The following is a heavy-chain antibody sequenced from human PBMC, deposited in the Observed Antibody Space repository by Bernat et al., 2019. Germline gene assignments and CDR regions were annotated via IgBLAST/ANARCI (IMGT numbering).Heavy chain of an antibody. CDR1: GFTFSHYA. V-gene: IGHV3-30-3*01. CDR2: ISNDGNNK. D-gene: IGHD6-13*01. Sequence: QVQLVESGGGVVQPGRSLRLSCAASGFTFSHYALHWVRQAPGKGLEWVAVISNDGNNKYYTDSVKGRFTISRDNSKNTLYLQMNSLIAEDTAVYFCAKDGDIGAAGYYFDYWGQGTTVTVSS. CDR3: AKDGDIGAAGYYFDY. J-gene: IGHJ4*02.